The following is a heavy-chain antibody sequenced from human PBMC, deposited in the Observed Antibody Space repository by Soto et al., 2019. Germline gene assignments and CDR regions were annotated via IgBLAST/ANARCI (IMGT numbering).Heavy chain of an antibody. D-gene: IGHD1-26*01. V-gene: IGHV4-59*01. Sequence: SETLSLTGTVAGGSISSYYWSWILQPPGKGLEGIGYIYYSGSTNYDPSVKSRVTISVDTSKDPFSLKLSSLTAADTAVYYSARGGVGATSSNWFDPWGQGSLVSGSS. CDR3: ARGGVGATSSNWFDP. J-gene: IGHJ5*02. CDR2: IYYSGST. CDR1: GGSISSYY.